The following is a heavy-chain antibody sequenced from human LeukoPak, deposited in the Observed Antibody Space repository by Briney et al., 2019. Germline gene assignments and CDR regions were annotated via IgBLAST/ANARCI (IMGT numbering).Heavy chain of an antibody. CDR2: LMSKTDGGTT. D-gene: IGHD2/OR15-2a*01. CDR3: TTAQFFNSTGSLAY. Sequence: GGPLRLSCAASGFTFNKARMNWVRQGPGQGLEWVGRLMSKTDGGTTDYAAPVRGRFTISRDDSKDTLYLQMNSLKTEDTAVYYCTTAQFFNSTGSLAYWGQGTLVTVSS. V-gene: IGHV3-15*01. J-gene: IGHJ4*02. CDR1: GFTFNKAR.